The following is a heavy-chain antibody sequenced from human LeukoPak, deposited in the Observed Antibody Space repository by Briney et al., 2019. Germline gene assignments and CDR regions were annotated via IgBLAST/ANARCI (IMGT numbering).Heavy chain of an antibody. Sequence: SETLSLTCTVSGGSISSSSYYWGWIRQPPGKGLEWIGSIYYSGSTYYNPSLKSRVTISVDTSKNQFSLKLSSVTAADTAVYYCARSAWFGELLYPFDYWGQGTLVTVSS. J-gene: IGHJ4*02. D-gene: IGHD3-10*01. CDR2: IYYSGST. V-gene: IGHV4-39*01. CDR3: ARSAWFGELLYPFDY. CDR1: GGSISSSSYY.